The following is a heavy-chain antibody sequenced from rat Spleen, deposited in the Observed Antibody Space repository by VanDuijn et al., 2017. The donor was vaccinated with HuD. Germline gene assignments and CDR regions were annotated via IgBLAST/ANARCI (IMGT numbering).Heavy chain of an antibody. CDR2: IWTGGTT. Sequence: QVQLKESGPGLVQPSQTLSLTCTVSGFSLTSYNVHWVRQPTGKGLEWMGVIWTGGTTDYSSALKSRLSISRDTSKSQVFLKMSSLQTEDTATYYCARESGYTLWYFDYWGQGVMVTVSS. V-gene: IGHV2-30*01. D-gene: IGHD1-4*01. J-gene: IGHJ2*01. CDR3: ARESGYTLWYFDY. CDR1: GFSLTSYN.